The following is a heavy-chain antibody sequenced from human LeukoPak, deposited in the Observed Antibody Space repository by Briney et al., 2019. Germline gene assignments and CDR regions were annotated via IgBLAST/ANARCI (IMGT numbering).Heavy chain of an antibody. Sequence: PSETLSLTCTVSGGSISSYYWSWIRQPPGKGLEWIGYIYYSGSTNYNPSLKSRVTISVDTSKNQFSLKLRSVTAAETAVYYCARAPPVGEDYYYYYYMDVWGKGTTVTVSS. J-gene: IGHJ6*03. CDR2: IYYSGST. CDR3: ARAPPVGEDYYYYYYMDV. CDR1: GGSISSYY. D-gene: IGHD3-3*01. V-gene: IGHV4-59*01.